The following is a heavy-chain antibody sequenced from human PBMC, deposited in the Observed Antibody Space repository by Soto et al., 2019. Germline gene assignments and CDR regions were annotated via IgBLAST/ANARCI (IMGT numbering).Heavy chain of an antibody. V-gene: IGHV3-48*02. Sequence: EVQLVESGGGLVQPGGSLRLSCAASGFAFSGHTMNWFRQAPGKGLEWVAYIGNTLDTIYYADSVKGRFIISRDDAMKSVFLLMSSLRDDDTAVYYCARGDCSGGSCYGIDVWGRGTTVTVSS. CDR2: IGNTLDTI. J-gene: IGHJ6*02. CDR3: ARGDCSGGSCYGIDV. D-gene: IGHD2-15*01. CDR1: GFAFSGHT.